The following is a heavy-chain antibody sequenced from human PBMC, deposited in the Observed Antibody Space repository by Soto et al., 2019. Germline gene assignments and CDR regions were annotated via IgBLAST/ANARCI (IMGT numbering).Heavy chain of an antibody. Sequence: SCKASGYTFTSYAMHWVRQAPGKGLEWVAVISYNGDTTYYAESVKGRFTISRDNSKNTLYLQMNSLRAEDTAVYYCARDQIPGPPDYCDYWGQGTLVTVSS. J-gene: IGHJ4*02. CDR1: GYTFTSYA. V-gene: IGHV3-30-3*01. CDR2: ISYNGDTT. CDR3: ARDQIPGPPDYCDY.